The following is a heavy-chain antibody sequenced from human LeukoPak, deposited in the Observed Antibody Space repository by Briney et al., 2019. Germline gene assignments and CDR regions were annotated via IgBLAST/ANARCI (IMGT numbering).Heavy chain of an antibody. D-gene: IGHD3/OR15-3a*01. J-gene: IGHJ2*01. CDR2: ISGSGRDT. CDR3: AKWGDFWTGLNNWYFEL. V-gene: IGHV3-23*01. CDR1: GLTFPRYA. Sequence: PGGSLGLSCAASGLTFPRYAFAWVRQAPGRGLRWVSGISGSGRDTFYSDSVKGRFTISRDNSKNTHYLQMSSLTAEDTAVYYCAKWGDFWTGLNNWYFELWGRGTLVTVS.